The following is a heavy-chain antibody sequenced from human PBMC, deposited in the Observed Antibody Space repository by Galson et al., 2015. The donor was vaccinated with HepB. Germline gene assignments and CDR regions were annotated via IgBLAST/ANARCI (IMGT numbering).Heavy chain of an antibody. D-gene: IGHD6-19*01. CDR1: GFSLSTSGMR. CDR3: ARIGSGSGWWHFDL. J-gene: IGHJ2*01. Sequence: PALVKPTQTLTLTCTFSGFSLSTSGMRVSWIRQPPGKALEWLARIDWDDDKFYSTSLKTRLTISKDTSKNQVVLTMTNMDPVDTATYYCARIGSGSGWWHFDLWGRGTLVTVSS. V-gene: IGHV2-70*04. CDR2: IDWDDDK.